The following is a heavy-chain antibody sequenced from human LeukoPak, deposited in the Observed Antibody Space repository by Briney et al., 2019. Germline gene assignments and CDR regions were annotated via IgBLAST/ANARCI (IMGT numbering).Heavy chain of an antibody. D-gene: IGHD4-17*01. CDR3: ARESTANDY. V-gene: IGHV1-2*02. CDR2: INPNSGGT. Sequence: ASVKVSCKASGYTFTSYGISWVRQAPGQGLEWMGWINPNSGGTNYAQKFQGRVTMTRDTSISTAYMELSRLRSDDTAVYYCARESTANDYWGQGTLVTVSS. CDR1: GYTFTSYG. J-gene: IGHJ4*02.